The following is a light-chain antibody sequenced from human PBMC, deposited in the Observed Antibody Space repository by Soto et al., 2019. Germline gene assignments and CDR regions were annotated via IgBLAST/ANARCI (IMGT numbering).Light chain of an antibody. Sequence: QSALTQPPSASGSPGQSVTISCTGTSSDVGGYNYVSWYQQHPGKAPKLMISGVSERPSGVPDRFSGSKSGNTASLNVSGLQAEDEADYYCSSYAGSDNWVFGGGTKLTVL. J-gene: IGLJ2*01. CDR3: SSYAGSDNWV. CDR2: GVS. V-gene: IGLV2-8*01. CDR1: SSDVGGYNY.